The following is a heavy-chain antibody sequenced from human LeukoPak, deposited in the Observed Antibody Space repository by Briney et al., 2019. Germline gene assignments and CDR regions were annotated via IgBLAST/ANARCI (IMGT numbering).Heavy chain of an antibody. J-gene: IGHJ4*02. CDR3: ARGPLGAAFDS. V-gene: IGHV1-18*04. CDR1: GYTFTGHY. D-gene: IGHD3-16*01. CDR2: ISPYNGNT. Sequence: ASVKVSCKASGYTFTGHYIHWVRQAPGQGLEWMGWISPYNGNTKYAQNLQGRVTMTTDTSTSTAYMELRSLRSDDTAVYYCARGPLGAAFDSWGQGTLVTVSS.